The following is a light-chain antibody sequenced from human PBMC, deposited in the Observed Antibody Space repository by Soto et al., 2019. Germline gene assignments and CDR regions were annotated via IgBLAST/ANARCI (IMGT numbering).Light chain of an antibody. CDR2: DDN. V-gene: IGLV1-51*01. CDR3: GSWDSSLSAYV. J-gene: IGLJ1*01. CDR1: RSNIGAGY. Sequence: QSVLTQPPSVSGAPGQRVTISCTGSRSNIGAGYDVHWYQQVPGTAPRLLIYDDNKRPSGIPDRFSGSKSGTSATLGITGFQTGDEADYYCGSWDSSLSAYVFGTGTKVTGL.